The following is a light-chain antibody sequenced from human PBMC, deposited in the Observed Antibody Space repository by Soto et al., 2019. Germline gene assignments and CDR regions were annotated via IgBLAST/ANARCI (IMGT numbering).Light chain of an antibody. CDR1: QSVSSY. Sequence: IVVTQSPATLSLSPGERATLSCRASQSVSSYLAWYQQKPGQAPRLLIYDASNRATGIPARFSGSGSGTDFTLTISSLEPEDFAVYYCQQRTTFGPGTKVDIK. CDR2: DAS. J-gene: IGKJ3*01. CDR3: QQRTT. V-gene: IGKV3-11*01.